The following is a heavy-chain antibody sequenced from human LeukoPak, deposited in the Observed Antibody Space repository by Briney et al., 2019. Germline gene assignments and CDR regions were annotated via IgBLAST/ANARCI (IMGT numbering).Heavy chain of an antibody. D-gene: IGHD5-18*01. CDR1: GVSISSSSYY. CDR3: ARAITWIQLWSHYYYYYYMDV. V-gene: IGHV4-39*07. Sequence: PSETLSLTCTVSGVSISSSSYYWGWLRQPPGKGLEWIVSIYYSGSTYYYPSLKSRITISVDTSKNQFSLKLSSVTAADTAVYYCARAITWIQLWSHYYYYYYMDVWGKGTTVTVSS. CDR2: IYYSGST. J-gene: IGHJ6*03.